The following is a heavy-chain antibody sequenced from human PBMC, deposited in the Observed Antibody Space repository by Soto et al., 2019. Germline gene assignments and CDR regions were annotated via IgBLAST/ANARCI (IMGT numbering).Heavy chain of an antibody. CDR2: VYARGAT. J-gene: IGHJ4*02. CDR3: ARQYITVFGEINFRLVLDYFDF. CDR1: GASITSYY. Sequence: SETLSLTCSVSGASITSYYWSWIRQSAGEGLQWIGRVYARGATNYNPSLKSRVTISVDTSKNQFSLRLTSVTAADTAVYYCARQYITVFGEINFRLVLDYFDFWGQGTQVTVSS. D-gene: IGHD3-3*01. V-gene: IGHV4-4*07.